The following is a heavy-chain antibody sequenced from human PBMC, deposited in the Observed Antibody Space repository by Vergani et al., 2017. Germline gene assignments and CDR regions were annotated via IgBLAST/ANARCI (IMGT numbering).Heavy chain of an antibody. CDR3: TTGFPGSSWSTY. D-gene: IGHD6-13*01. V-gene: IGHV3-30*02. Sequence: QVQLVESGGGVVQPGGSLRLSCGASGFTFSNYGMHWVRQAPGKGLEWVTFIRYDGSNTYYADSVKGRFTISRDNSKNTLFLQMNSLRPEDRAVYYCTTGFPGSSWSTYWGQGTLVTVSS. J-gene: IGHJ4*01. CDR1: GFTFSNYG. CDR2: IRYDGSNT.